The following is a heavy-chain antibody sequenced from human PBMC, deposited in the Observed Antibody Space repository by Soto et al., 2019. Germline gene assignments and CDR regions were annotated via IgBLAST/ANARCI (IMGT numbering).Heavy chain of an antibody. CDR1: GFTFSSYD. CDR3: ARDRRMVAAGTGGYYYYYGMDV. Sequence: GGSLRLSCAASGFTFSSYDMHWVRQATGKGLEWVSAIGTAGDTYYPGSVKGRFTISRENAKNSLYLQMNSLRAGDTAVYYCARDRRMVAAGTGGYYYYYGMDVWGQGTTVTVSS. V-gene: IGHV3-13*01. J-gene: IGHJ6*02. D-gene: IGHD6-13*01. CDR2: IGTAGDT.